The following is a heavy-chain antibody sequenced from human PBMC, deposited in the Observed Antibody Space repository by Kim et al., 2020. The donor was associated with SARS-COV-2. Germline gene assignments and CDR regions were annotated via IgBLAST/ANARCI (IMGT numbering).Heavy chain of an antibody. Sequence: SETLSLTCTVSGGSISSDSYYWGWIRQPPGKGLEWIGSIYYSGSTYYNPSLKSRVTISVDTSKNHFSLKLSSVTAADTAVYFCARDPLGATILGIRWYYYGMDVWGQGTTVTVSS. CDR1: GGSISSDSYY. V-gene: IGHV4-39*07. CDR2: IYYSGST. CDR3: ARDPLGATILGIRWYYYGMDV. D-gene: IGHD5-12*01. J-gene: IGHJ6*02.